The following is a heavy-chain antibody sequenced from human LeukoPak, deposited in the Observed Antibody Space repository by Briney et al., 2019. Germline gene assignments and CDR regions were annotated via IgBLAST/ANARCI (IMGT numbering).Heavy chain of an antibody. Sequence: GESLKISCKGSGYSFTTYWIAWVRQMPGKGLEWMGIIYPGDSDTRYSPSFQGQVTFSAVKSINTAYLQWSSLKASDTAMYYCARPPDTGTRSAFDIWGQGTMVIVSS. J-gene: IGHJ3*02. CDR3: ARPPDTGTRSAFDI. D-gene: IGHD1-7*01. CDR2: IYPGDSDT. V-gene: IGHV5-51*01. CDR1: GYSFTTYW.